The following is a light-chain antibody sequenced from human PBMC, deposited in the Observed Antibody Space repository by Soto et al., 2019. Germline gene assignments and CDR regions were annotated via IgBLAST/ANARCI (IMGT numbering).Light chain of an antibody. V-gene: IGKV3-20*01. J-gene: IGKJ1*01. Sequence: DIVLTQSPGTLSLSPGERATLSCRASQSVSSSYLDWYQQKPGQAPRLLIYGASSRATGIPDRFSGSGSGTDFTLTINRLEPEDLAVYYCHQYGSSPWTFGQGTKVDIK. CDR1: QSVSSSY. CDR2: GAS. CDR3: HQYGSSPWT.